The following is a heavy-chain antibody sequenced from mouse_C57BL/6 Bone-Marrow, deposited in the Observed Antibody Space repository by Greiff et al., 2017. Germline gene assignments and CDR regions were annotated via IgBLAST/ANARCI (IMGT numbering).Heavy chain of an antibody. Sequence: VQLQQSGAELARPGASVKLSCKASGYTFTSYGISWVKQRTGQGLEWIGEIHPRSGNTYYNEKFKGKATLTADKSSSTAYMELRSLTSEDSAVYFCARGLRRLAWFAYWGQGTLVTVSA. V-gene: IGHV1-81*01. CDR1: GYTFTSYG. J-gene: IGHJ3*01. CDR3: ARGLRRLAWFAY. D-gene: IGHD1-2*01. CDR2: IHPRSGNT.